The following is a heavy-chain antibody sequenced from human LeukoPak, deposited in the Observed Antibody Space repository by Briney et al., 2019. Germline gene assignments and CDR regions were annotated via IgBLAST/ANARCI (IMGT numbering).Heavy chain of an antibody. CDR1: GGSISSDY. Sequence: PSETLSLTCTVSGGSISSDYWNWIRQPAGKGLEWIGRIHTSGYTNYNPSLKSRVTISVDTSKNQFSLKLSSVTAADTAVYYCARDLTVTTGVPVRKINDYWGQGTLVTVSS. CDR2: IHTSGYT. J-gene: IGHJ4*02. V-gene: IGHV4-4*07. CDR3: ARDLTVTTGVPVRKINDY. D-gene: IGHD4-17*01.